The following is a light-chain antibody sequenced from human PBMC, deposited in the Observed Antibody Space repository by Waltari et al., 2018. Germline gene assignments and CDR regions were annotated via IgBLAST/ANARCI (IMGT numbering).Light chain of an antibody. CDR2: GAY. V-gene: IGKV3-20*01. Sequence: EIVLTQSPDTLSLSPGERATLSCRASQSVSSSLAWYQQKPGQAPRRLFYGAYNRATGIPDRFSGSGSGTDFTLTISRLEPEDFVVYYCLQYLSSPHTFGQGTKLEIK. CDR3: LQYLSSPHT. J-gene: IGKJ2*01. CDR1: QSVSSS.